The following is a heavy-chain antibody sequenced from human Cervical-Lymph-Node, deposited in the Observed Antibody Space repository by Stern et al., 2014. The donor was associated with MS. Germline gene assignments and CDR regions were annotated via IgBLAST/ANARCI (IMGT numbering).Heavy chain of an antibody. J-gene: IGHJ6*02. D-gene: IGHD3-3*01. V-gene: IGHV1-24*01. CDR1: GYTLTELS. CDR3: ATDRDDFRSGYSAPTKGYGLDV. CDR2: FDPEDGET. Sequence: VQLLESGAEVKKPGASVKVSCKVSGYTLTELSMHWVRQAPGKGLEWMGGFDPEDGETIYAQKFQGRVTITEDTSTDTAYMELSSLRSEDTAVYYCATDRDDFRSGYSAPTKGYGLDVWGQGTTGTGTS.